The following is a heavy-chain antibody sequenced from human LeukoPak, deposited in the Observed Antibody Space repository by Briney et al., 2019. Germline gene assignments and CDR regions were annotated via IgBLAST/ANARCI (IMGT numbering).Heavy chain of an antibody. D-gene: IGHD6-19*01. CDR3: ARDRDIAVAGTSYYYYGMDV. CDR1: GGSISSGGYY. Sequence: PSETLSLTCTVSGGSISSGGYYWSWIRHHPGKGLEWIGYIYYSGSTYYNPSLKSRVTISVDTSKNQFSLKLSSVTAADTAVYYCARDRDIAVAGTSYYYYGMDVWGKGTTVTVSS. V-gene: IGHV4-31*03. J-gene: IGHJ6*04. CDR2: IYYSGST.